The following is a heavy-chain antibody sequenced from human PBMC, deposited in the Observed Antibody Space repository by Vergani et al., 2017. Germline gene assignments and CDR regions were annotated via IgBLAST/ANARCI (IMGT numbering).Heavy chain of an antibody. CDR2: IYYSGTT. Sequence: QVQLQESGPGLVKASQTLSLTCSVSGSYVGSGGYYWSWVRPRPGLGLDWIGYIYYSGTTYYNPSLASRLTLSLETSEKPLSLKVTSVTAANTAVYYCARQKDYYMDVWGKGATVTVS. CDR1: GSYVGSGGYY. CDR3: ARQKDYYMDV. V-gene: IGHV4-31*03. J-gene: IGHJ6*03.